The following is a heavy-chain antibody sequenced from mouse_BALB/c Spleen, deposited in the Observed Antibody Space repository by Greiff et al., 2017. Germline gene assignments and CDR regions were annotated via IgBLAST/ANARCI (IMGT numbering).Heavy chain of an antibody. CDR3: ARLAYGNYVWFAY. CDR1: GYSITSDYA. CDR2: ISYSGST. D-gene: IGHD2-10*02. J-gene: IGHJ3*01. Sequence: EVQLQESGPGLVKPSQSLSLTCTVTGYSITSDYAWNWIRQFPGNKLEWMGYISYSGSTSYNPSLKSRISITRDTSKNQFFLQLNSVTTEDTATYYCARLAYGNYVWFAYWGQGTLVTVSA. V-gene: IGHV3-2*02.